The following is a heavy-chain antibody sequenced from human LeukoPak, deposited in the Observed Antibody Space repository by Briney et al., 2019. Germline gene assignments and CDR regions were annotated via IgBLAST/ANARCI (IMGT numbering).Heavy chain of an antibody. Sequence: ASVKVSCKASGYTFTSYYMHWVRQAPGQGLEWMGIINPSGGSTSYAQKFQGRVTMTRDTSTSTVYMELSSLRSEDTAVYYCAKDQGITGTYTYFDYWGQGTLVTVSS. CDR2: INPSGGST. V-gene: IGHV1-46*01. D-gene: IGHD1-20*01. J-gene: IGHJ4*02. CDR1: GYTFTSYY. CDR3: AKDQGITGTYTYFDY.